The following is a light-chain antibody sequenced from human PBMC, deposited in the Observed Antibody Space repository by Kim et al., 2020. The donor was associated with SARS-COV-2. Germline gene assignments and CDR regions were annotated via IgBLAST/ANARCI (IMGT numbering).Light chain of an antibody. CDR1: QGISSY. CDR2: AAS. Sequence: IQLTQSPSSLSASVGDRVTITCRASQGISSYLAWYQQRPGKAPKVLIQAASTLQSGVSSRFSGSGSGTDFTLTISSLQPEEFATYYCQQLNSYPFTFGGGTKVDIK. V-gene: IGKV1-9*01. CDR3: QQLNSYPFT. J-gene: IGKJ4*01.